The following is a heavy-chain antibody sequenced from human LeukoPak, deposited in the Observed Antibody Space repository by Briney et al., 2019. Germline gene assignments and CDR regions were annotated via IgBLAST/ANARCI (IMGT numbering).Heavy chain of an antibody. J-gene: IGHJ4*02. CDR1: GFTFDDYA. Sequence: GGSLRLSCAASGFTFDDYAMHWVRQAPGKGLEWASLISWDGGSTYYADSVKGRFTISRDNSKNSLYLQMNSLRAEDTALYYCAKDRVREAVTYFDYWGQGTLVTVSS. CDR3: AKDRVREAVTYFDY. CDR2: ISWDGGST. D-gene: IGHD4-17*01. V-gene: IGHV3-43D*03.